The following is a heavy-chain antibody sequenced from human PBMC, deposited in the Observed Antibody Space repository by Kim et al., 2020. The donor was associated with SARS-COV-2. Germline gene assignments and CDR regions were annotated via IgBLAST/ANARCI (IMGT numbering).Heavy chain of an antibody. CDR2: IWYDGSNK. V-gene: IGHV3-33*06. CDR1: GFTFSSYG. CDR3: AKTSNYYDSSGYQDDAFDI. D-gene: IGHD3-22*01. Sequence: GGSLRLSCAASGFTFSSYGMHWVRQAPGKGLEWVAVIWYDGSNKYYADSVKGRFTISRDNSKNTLYLQMNSLRAEDTAVYYCAKTSNYYDSSGYQDDAFDIWGQGTMVTVSS. J-gene: IGHJ3*02.